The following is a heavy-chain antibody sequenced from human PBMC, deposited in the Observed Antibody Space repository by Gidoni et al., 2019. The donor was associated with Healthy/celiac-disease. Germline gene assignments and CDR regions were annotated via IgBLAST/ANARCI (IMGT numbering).Heavy chain of an antibody. J-gene: IGHJ6*02. CDR2: IIPIFGTA. CDR1: GGTFSSYS. V-gene: IGHV1-69*12. Sequence: QVQLVQSGAEVKKPGSSVKASCKASGGTFSSYSIRWVRQPPGQGLEWRGGIIPIFGTANYAQKFQGRVTITADESTSTAYMELSSLRSEDTAVYYCARDQAIYCSSTSCEAPYYYYGMDVWGQGTTVTVSS. D-gene: IGHD2-2*01. CDR3: ARDQAIYCSSTSCEAPYYYYGMDV.